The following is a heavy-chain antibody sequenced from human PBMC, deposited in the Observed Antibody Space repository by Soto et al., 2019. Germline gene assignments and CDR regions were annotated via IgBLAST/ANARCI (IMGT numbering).Heavy chain of an antibody. CDR2: ISAYNGNT. D-gene: IGHD3-3*01. V-gene: IGHV1-18*01. Sequence: ASVKVSCKASGYTFTSYGISWVRQAPGQGHEWIGWISAYNGNTNYAQKLQGRVTMTTDTSTSTAYMELRSLRSDDKAVYYCARDQYYDFWSGYYTADYWGQGTLVTVSS. CDR1: GYTFTSYG. CDR3: ARDQYYDFWSGYYTADY. J-gene: IGHJ4*02.